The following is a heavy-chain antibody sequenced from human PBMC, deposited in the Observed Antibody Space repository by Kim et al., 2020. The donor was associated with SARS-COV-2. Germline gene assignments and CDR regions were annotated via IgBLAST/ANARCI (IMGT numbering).Heavy chain of an antibody. J-gene: IGHJ5*02. CDR3: ARHSDYDTGGWFDP. CDR1: GGSFNDYY. Sequence: SETLSLTCAVYGGSFNDYYWSWIRQPPGKGLEWIGEINHSGSTNYNPSLKSRVTISVDTSKNQFSLKLSSVTAADTAVYYCARHSDYDTGGWFDPWGQGTLVTVSS. D-gene: IGHD5-12*01. V-gene: IGHV4-34*01. CDR2: INHSGST.